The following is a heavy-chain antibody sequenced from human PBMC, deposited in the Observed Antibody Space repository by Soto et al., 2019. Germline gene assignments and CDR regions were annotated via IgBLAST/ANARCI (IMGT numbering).Heavy chain of an antibody. D-gene: IGHD3-3*01. V-gene: IGHV4-39*01. Sequence: PSETLSLTCTVSGGSISSSSYYWGWIRQPPGKGLEWIGSIYYSGSTYYNPSLKSRVTISVDTSKNQFSLKLSSVTAADTAVYYCARQPFWSGYPDYYYYYGMDVWGQGTTVTVSS. CDR1: GGSISSSSYY. CDR3: ARQPFWSGYPDYYYYYGMDV. CDR2: IYYSGST. J-gene: IGHJ6*02.